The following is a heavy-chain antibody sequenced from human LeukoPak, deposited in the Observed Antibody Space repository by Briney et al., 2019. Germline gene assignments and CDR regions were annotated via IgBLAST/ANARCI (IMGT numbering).Heavy chain of an antibody. CDR1: GGSISSYY. D-gene: IGHD3-22*01. V-gene: IGHV4-59*01. CDR2: IYYSGST. Sequence: SETLSLTCTVSGGSISSYYWSWIRQPPGKGPEWIGYIYYSGSTNYNPSLKSRVTISVDTSKNQFSLKLSSVTAADTAVCYCARGPPYYYDSSGYQDYWGQGTLVTVSS. CDR3: ARGPPYYYDSSGYQDY. J-gene: IGHJ4*02.